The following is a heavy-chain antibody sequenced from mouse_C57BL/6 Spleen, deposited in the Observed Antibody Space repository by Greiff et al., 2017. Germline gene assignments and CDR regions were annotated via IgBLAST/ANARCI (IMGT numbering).Heavy chain of an antibody. J-gene: IGHJ2*01. CDR3: ARWGYDYGNYYFDY. Sequence: VKVVESGPELVKPGASVKLSCKASGYTFTSYDINWVKQRPGQGLEWIGWIYPRDGSTKYNEKFKGKATLTVDTSSSTAYMELHSLTSEDSAVYFCARWGYDYGNYYFDYWGQGTTLTVSS. D-gene: IGHD2-4*01. CDR1: GYTFTSYD. CDR2: IYPRDGST. V-gene: IGHV1-85*01.